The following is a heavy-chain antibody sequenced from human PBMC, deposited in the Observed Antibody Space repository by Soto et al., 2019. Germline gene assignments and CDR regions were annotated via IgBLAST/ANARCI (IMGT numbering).Heavy chain of an antibody. CDR3: ARGRKRAKVDYFDY. D-gene: IGHD2-2*01. J-gene: IGHJ4*02. CDR2: IIPIFGTA. V-gene: IGHV1-69*13. CDR1: GGTFSSYA. Sequence: SVKVSCKASGGTFSSYAISWVRQAPGQGLEWMGGIIPIFGTANYAQKFQGRVTITADESTSTAYMELSSLRSEDTAVYYCARGRKRAKVDYFDYWGQGTLVTVSS.